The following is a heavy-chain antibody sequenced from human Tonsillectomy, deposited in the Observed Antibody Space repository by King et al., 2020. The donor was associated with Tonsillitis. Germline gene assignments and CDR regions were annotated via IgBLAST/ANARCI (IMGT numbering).Heavy chain of an antibody. CDR2: INHSGIT. CDR1: GGSFSGYY. J-gene: IGHJ4*02. CDR3: ARAEGAVAGTYPY. V-gene: IGHV4-34*01. D-gene: IGHD6-19*01. Sequence: VQLQQWGAGLLKPSETLSLTCAVYGGSFSGYYWSWIRQPPGKGREWIGEINHSGITNYNPSLKSRVTISVDMSKNQFSLKLNSVTAADTAVYFCARAEGAVAGTYPYWGQGTLVTVSS.